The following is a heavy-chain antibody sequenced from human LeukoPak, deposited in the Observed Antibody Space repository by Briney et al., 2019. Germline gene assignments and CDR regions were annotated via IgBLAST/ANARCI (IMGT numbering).Heavy chain of an antibody. CDR2: INSDGRST. Sequence: GGSLRLSCAASGFTVSRYWMHWVRQAPGKGLVWVSRINSDGRSTNYADSVKGRFTISRDNAKNTLYLQMNSLRAEDTAVYYCARDPDSSGWSSIEYWGQGTLVTISS. CDR3: ARDPDSSGWSSIEY. J-gene: IGHJ4*02. D-gene: IGHD6-19*01. CDR1: GFTVSRYW. V-gene: IGHV3-74*01.